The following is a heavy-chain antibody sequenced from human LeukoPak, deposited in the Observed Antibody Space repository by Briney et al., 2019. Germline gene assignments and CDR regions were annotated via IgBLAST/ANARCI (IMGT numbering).Heavy chain of an antibody. J-gene: IGHJ4*02. Sequence: GGSLRLSCAASGFTFSSYWMHWVRQAPGKGLVWVSRINSDGSSTSYAESVKGRFTISRDNAKNTLYLQMNSLRAGDTAVYYCAGIAAGRFDYWGQGTLVTVSS. V-gene: IGHV3-74*01. CDR2: INSDGSST. CDR3: AGIAAGRFDY. D-gene: IGHD6-13*01. CDR1: GFTFSSYW.